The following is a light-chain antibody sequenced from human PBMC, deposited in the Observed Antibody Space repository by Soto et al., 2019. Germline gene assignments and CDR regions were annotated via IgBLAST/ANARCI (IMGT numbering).Light chain of an antibody. CDR1: QSLLHSNGYNY. V-gene: IGKV2-28*01. Sequence: DIVMTQSPLSLPVTPGEPASISCRSSQSLLHSNGYNYLDWYLQKPGQSAQLLIYLGSNRASGVPDRFSGSGSGTYFTLKISRVEAEYVGVYYCMQALQTPTFGQGTKVDIK. CDR2: LGS. J-gene: IGKJ1*01. CDR3: MQALQTPT.